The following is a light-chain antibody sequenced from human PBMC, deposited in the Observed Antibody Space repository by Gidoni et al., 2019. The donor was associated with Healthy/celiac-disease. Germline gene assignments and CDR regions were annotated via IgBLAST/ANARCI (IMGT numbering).Light chain of an antibody. Sequence: DIQMTQSPSTLSASVGDRVTITCPASQSISSWLAWYQQKPGKAPKLLIYKASSLESGVPSRFSGSGSGTEFTLTISSPQPDDFATYYCQHHWTFGQGNKGEIK. CDR3: QHHWT. V-gene: IGKV1-5*03. J-gene: IGKJ1*01. CDR1: QSISSW. CDR2: KAS.